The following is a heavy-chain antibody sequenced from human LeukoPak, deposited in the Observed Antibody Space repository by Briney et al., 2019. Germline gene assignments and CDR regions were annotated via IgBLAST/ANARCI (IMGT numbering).Heavy chain of an antibody. CDR2: IYYSGST. V-gene: IGHV4-30-4*01. Sequence: PSETLSLTCTVSGGSISSGDYYWSWIRQPPGKGLEWIGYIYYSGSTYYNPSLKSRVTISVDTPKNQFSLKLSSVTAADTAVYYCARGDYYDSSGYPIDYWGQGTLVTVSS. CDR1: GGSISSGDYY. CDR3: ARGDYYDSSGYPIDY. D-gene: IGHD3-22*01. J-gene: IGHJ4*02.